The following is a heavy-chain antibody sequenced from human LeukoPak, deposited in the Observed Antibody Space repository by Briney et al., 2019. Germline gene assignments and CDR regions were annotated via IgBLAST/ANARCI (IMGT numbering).Heavy chain of an antibody. CDR2: ISGSGGNT. V-gene: IGHV3-23*01. J-gene: IGHJ5*02. Sequence: GGSLRLSCAASGITFSSYWMSWVRQAPGKGLEWVSAISGSGGNTYYADSVKGRFTISRDNSKNTLYLQMNSLRAEDTAVYYCANRDPDWFDPRGQGTLVTVSP. CDR1: GITFSSYW. D-gene: IGHD5-24*01. CDR3: ANRDPDWFDP.